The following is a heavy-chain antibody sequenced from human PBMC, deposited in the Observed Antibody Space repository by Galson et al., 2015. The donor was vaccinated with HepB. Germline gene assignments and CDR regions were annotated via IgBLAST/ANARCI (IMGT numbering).Heavy chain of an antibody. J-gene: IGHJ5*02. CDR1: GDSVSSNIAA. V-gene: IGHV6-1*01. D-gene: IGHD3-10*01. CDR3: ARGRRNFYNWFDP. Sequence: CAISGDSVSSNIAAWNWIRQSPSRGLEWLGRTYYRSTWHNDYAMSVKSRVTISVDTSKNQFSLKLSSVTAADTTVYYCARGRRNFYNWFDPWGQGTLVTVSS. CDR2: TYYRSTWHN.